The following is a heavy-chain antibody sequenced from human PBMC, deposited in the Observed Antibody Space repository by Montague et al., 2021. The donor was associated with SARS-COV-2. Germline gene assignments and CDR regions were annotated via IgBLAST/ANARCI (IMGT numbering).Heavy chain of an antibody. CDR1: GGSISTYY. D-gene: IGHD1-26*01. V-gene: IGHV4-59*08. Sequence: SETLSLTCTVSGGSISTYYWNWIRQSPGKGLEWIGYVSDSGSTNYNPSLKSRIAISVATSKSQFSLKLSSVTAADTAVYYCARQGVFSYTMGENWGQGTLVTVSS. J-gene: IGHJ4*02. CDR2: VSDSGST. CDR3: ARQGVFSYTMGEN.